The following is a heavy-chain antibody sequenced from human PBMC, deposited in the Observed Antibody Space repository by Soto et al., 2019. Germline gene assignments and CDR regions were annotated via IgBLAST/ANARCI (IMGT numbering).Heavy chain of an antibody. D-gene: IGHD2-15*01. V-gene: IGHV3-23*01. CDR1: GFTFSSYA. CDR3: AKRLGYCSGGSCQY. CDR2: ISGFGGSI. J-gene: IGHJ4*02. Sequence: EVHLLESGGGLVQPGGSLRLSCEASGFTFSSYAMSWVRQAPGKGLEWVSAISGFGGSIYYADSVKGRFTISRDNSKNTLYLHMNSLRAEDTAVYYCAKRLGYCSGGSCQYCGQGTLVTVSS.